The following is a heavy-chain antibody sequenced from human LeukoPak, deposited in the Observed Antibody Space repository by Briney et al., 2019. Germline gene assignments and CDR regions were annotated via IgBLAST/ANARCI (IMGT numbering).Heavy chain of an antibody. CDR2: INHSGST. Sequence: PSETLSLTCAFSGGSFSGYYWSWIRQPPGKGLEWIGEINHSGSTNYNPSLKSRVTISVDTSKNLFSLKLSSVTAADTAVYYCARGLNYYASSGYYGYWGQGTLVTVSS. CDR1: GGSFSGYY. J-gene: IGHJ4*02. V-gene: IGHV4-34*01. D-gene: IGHD3-22*01. CDR3: ARGLNYYASSGYYGY.